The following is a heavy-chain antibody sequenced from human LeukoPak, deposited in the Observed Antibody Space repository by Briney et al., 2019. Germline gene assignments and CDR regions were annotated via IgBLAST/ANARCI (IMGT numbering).Heavy chain of an antibody. D-gene: IGHD6-19*01. CDR1: GFTFSDYS. V-gene: IGHV3-48*04. J-gene: IGHJ6*02. CDR2: ISFSVNTK. Sequence: GGSLRLSCAASGFTFSDYSMNWVRQAPGKGLEWVSYISFSVNTKYYGDSVKGRFTISRDNAKNSLYLQMNSLRAEDTAVYYCARGRSGWSPYYYYGMDVWGQGTTVTVSS. CDR3: ARGRSGWSPYYYYGMDV.